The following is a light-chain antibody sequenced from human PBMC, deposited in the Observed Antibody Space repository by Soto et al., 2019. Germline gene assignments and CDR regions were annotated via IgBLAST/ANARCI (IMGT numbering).Light chain of an antibody. CDR1: QSVSSSD. Sequence: EIVLTQSPGTLSLSPGERATLSCGASQSVSSSDLAWYQQKPGQAPRLLIYGTSNRATGIPDRFSGSGSGTDFTLTISRLEPEDFAVYYCQQYGRSPWTFGQGTKVEVK. J-gene: IGKJ1*01. V-gene: IGKV3-20*01. CDR2: GTS. CDR3: QQYGRSPWT.